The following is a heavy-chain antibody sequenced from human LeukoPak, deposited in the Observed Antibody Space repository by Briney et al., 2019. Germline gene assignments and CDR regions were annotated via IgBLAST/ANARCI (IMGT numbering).Heavy chain of an antibody. Sequence: GGSLRLSCAASGFTFSSYEMNWVRQAPGKGLEWVSYISSSGSTIYYADSVKGRFTISRDNAKNSLYLQMNSLRAEATAVYYCARSDLMITFGGVIVPSGFDYWGQGTLVTVSS. V-gene: IGHV3-48*03. CDR2: ISSSGSTI. D-gene: IGHD3-16*02. CDR3: ARSDLMITFGGVIVPSGFDY. CDR1: GFTFSSYE. J-gene: IGHJ4*02.